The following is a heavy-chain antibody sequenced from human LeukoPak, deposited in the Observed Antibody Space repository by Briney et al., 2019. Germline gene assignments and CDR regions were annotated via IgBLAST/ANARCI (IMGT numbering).Heavy chain of an antibody. CDR2: IWDDESNK. CDR3: ARGSGYSGYDAVEY. Sequence: VGSVRLSCAASGFTFSSYGMHWVRQAPGKGLEWVACIWDDESNKYYADSVKGRVTISRDNSKNTLYLQMNSLRAEETAVYYCARGSGYSGYDAVEYWGQGTLVRVSS. CDR1: GFTFSSYG. J-gene: IGHJ4*02. D-gene: IGHD5-12*01. V-gene: IGHV3-30*02.